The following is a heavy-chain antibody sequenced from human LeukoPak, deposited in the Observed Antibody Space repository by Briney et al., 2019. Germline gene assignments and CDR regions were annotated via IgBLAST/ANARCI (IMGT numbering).Heavy chain of an antibody. CDR1: GGSISSYY. Sequence: PSETLSLTCTVSGGSISSYYWSWIRQPPGKGLEWIGYIYYSGSTNYNPSLKSRVTISVDTSKNQFSLKLSSVTAADTAVYYCARRGVDYDILTGYYPQYHFDYWGQETLVTVSS. CDR2: IYYSGST. D-gene: IGHD3-9*01. CDR3: ARRGVDYDILTGYYPQYHFDY. V-gene: IGHV4-59*08. J-gene: IGHJ4*02.